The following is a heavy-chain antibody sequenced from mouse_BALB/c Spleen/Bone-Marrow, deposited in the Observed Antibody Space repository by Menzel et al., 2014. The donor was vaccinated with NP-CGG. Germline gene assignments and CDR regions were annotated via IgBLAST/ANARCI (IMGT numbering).Heavy chain of an antibody. CDR1: GYSITSGYS. D-gene: IGHD1-1*01. V-gene: IGHV3-1*02. Sequence: VRLQQSGPDLVKPSQSLSLTCTVTGYSITSGYSWHWIRQFPGNRLEWMGYIHYSGSTNYNPSLKSRISITRDTSKNQFFLQLNSVTTEDTATYYCARGGEYGSSSFDYWGQGTTLTVSS. J-gene: IGHJ2*01. CDR3: ARGGEYGSSSFDY. CDR2: IHYSGST.